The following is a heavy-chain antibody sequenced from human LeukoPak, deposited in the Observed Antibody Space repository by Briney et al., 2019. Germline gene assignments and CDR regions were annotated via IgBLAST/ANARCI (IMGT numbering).Heavy chain of an antibody. CDR3: ARGGYGYGLGF. CDR1: GINFSGYW. V-gene: IGHV3-7*03. J-gene: IGHJ4*02. Sequence: GSLGLSFAGSGINFSGYWMNWVRQAPGEGLEWVANIKYDGTEKYYADSVKGRFTISRDKAENSLHLQMNSLRGEDTAVYYCARGGYGYGLGFWSQGTLVTVSS. D-gene: IGHD5-18*01. CDR2: IKYDGTEK.